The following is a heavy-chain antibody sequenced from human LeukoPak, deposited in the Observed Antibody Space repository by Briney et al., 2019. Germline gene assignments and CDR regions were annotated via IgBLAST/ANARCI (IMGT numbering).Heavy chain of an antibody. CDR2: IKQDGSEK. CDR1: GFTFSSYW. J-gene: IGHJ4*02. V-gene: IGHV3-7*01. CDR3: ARVTNTPKQWLVPGPFDY. Sequence: GGSLRLSCAASGFTFSSYWMSWVRQAPRKGLEWVANIKQDGSEKYYVDSVKGRFTISRDNAKNSLYLQMNSLRAEDTAVYYCARVTNTPKQWLVPGPFDYCGQGTLVTVSS. D-gene: IGHD6-19*01.